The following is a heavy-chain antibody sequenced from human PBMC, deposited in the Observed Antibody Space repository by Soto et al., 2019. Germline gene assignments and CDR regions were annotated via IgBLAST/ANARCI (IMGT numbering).Heavy chain of an antibody. CDR1: GFTVSSTY. Sequence: EVQLVESGGGLSQPGGSLRLSCAASGFTVSSTYMSWVRQAPGKGLEWVSVIHTGGSAYYAGSVEGRFTISRDKVKNTLYLQMISLRVDDTAVDYCARLALGPWGQGALVTVSS. CDR2: IHTGGSA. V-gene: IGHV3-53*01. J-gene: IGHJ5*02. CDR3: ARLALGP. D-gene: IGHD3-16*01.